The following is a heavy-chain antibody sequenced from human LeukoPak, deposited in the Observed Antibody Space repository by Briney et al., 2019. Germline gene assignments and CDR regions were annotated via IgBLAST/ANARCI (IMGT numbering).Heavy chain of an antibody. Sequence: SETLSLTCTVSGDSISNYYWSWIRQPAGKGLEWIGRIYTSGSTNYNPSLKSRVTMSVDTSKNQFSLKLSSVTAADTAVYYCARDRYSGYDPNWFDPWGQGTLVTVSS. V-gene: IGHV4-4*07. CDR1: GDSISNYY. D-gene: IGHD5-12*01. CDR2: IYTSGST. J-gene: IGHJ5*02. CDR3: ARDRYSGYDPNWFDP.